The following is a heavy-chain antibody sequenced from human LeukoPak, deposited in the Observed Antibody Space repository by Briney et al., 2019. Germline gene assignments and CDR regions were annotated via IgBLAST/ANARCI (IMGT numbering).Heavy chain of an antibody. D-gene: IGHD2-2*01. Sequence: PGGSLRLSCAVSGFSLSINSMCWVRQAPGKGLEWVSGISRDGDKTYYVDSVGGRFTISRDTSKNTLYLQMDTLRVEDTATYYCAKEEVPNDYWGQGTLVTASS. V-gene: IGHV3-23*01. CDR1: GFSLSINS. CDR3: AKEEVPNDY. CDR2: ISRDGDKT. J-gene: IGHJ4*02.